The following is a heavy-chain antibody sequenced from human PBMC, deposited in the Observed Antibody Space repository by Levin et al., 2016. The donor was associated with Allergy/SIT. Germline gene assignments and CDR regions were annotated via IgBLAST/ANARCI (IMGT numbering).Heavy chain of an antibody. CDR2: IYYSGST. J-gene: IGHJ4*02. Sequence: SETLSLTCTVSGGSISSSTYYWGWIRQPPGKGLEWIGSIYYSGSTYYKPSLRSRVTISLDTAKNQLSLQLNSVTAADTAVYYCARQAGYYDFWSGYTLDYWGQGTLVTVSS. D-gene: IGHD3-3*01. CDR3: ARQAGYYDFWSGYTLDY. CDR1: GGSISSSTYY. V-gene: IGHV4-39*01.